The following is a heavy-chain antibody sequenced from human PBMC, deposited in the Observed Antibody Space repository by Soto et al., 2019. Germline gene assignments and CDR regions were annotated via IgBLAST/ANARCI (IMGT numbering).Heavy chain of an antibody. D-gene: IGHD3-10*01. Sequence: SETLSLTCTVSGGSISSSSYYWGWIRQPPGKGLEWIGSIYYSGSTYYNPSLKSRVTISVDTSKNQFSLKLSSVTAADTAVYYCARPAEGSGGSYYYFDYWGQGTLVTVSS. CDR3: ARPAEGSGGSYYYFDY. CDR2: IYYSGST. J-gene: IGHJ4*02. V-gene: IGHV4-39*01. CDR1: GGSISSSSYY.